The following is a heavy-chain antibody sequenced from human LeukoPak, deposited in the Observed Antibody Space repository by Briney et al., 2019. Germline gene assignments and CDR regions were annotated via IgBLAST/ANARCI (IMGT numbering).Heavy chain of an antibody. CDR3: ARGRYCSADICSGGDAFDI. Sequence: SETLSLTCTVSGGSINNYYWSWIRQPAGKGLEWSGRIYTRGSTNYNPSLKSRVTMSVDTSKNQSSLKLSSVTAADTAVYYCARGRYCSADICSGGDAFDIWGQGTMVSVSS. D-gene: IGHD2-15*01. J-gene: IGHJ3*02. CDR1: GGSINNYY. V-gene: IGHV4-4*07. CDR2: IYTRGST.